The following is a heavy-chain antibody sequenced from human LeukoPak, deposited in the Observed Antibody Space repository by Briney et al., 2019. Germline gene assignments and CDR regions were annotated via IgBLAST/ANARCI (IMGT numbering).Heavy chain of an antibody. D-gene: IGHD3-3*01. CDR3: AKQSGFGAFDI. Sequence: PGRSLRLSCAASGFTFSSYGMHWVRQAPGKGLEWVAVISYDGSNKYYADSVKGRFTISRDNSKNTLYLQMNSLRAEDTAVYCCAKQSGFGAFDIWGQGTMVTVSS. CDR1: GFTFSSYG. J-gene: IGHJ3*02. CDR2: ISYDGSNK. V-gene: IGHV3-30*18.